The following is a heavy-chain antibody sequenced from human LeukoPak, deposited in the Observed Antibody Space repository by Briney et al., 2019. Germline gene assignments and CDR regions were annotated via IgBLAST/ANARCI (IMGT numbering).Heavy chain of an antibody. CDR1: GFTFSDYY. D-gene: IGHD3-22*01. CDR2: ISSSGSTI. V-gene: IGHV3-11*04. Sequence: PGGSLRLSCAASGFTFSDYYMSWIRQAPGKGLEWVSYISSSGSTIYYADSVKGRFTISRDNAKNSLYLQMNSLRAEDTAAYYCARERSYDSASFGAFDIWGQGTMVTVSS. J-gene: IGHJ3*02. CDR3: ARERSYDSASFGAFDI.